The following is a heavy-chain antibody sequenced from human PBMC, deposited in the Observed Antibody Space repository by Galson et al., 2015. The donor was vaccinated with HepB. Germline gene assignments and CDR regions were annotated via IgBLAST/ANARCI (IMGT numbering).Heavy chain of an antibody. CDR2: ITQSGST. V-gene: IGHV4-34*01. D-gene: IGHD3-3*01. CDR1: GGSFSTYH. Sequence: ETLSLTCAVFGGSFSTYHWTWIRQSPGKGLEWIGEITQSGSTLSNPSLKSRVTMSVDTSKNQFSLKVRSVTAADTAVYYCARGKGRQVLLDYHYYGMDVWGQGTTVSVSS. J-gene: IGHJ6*01. CDR3: ARGKGRQVLLDYHYYGMDV.